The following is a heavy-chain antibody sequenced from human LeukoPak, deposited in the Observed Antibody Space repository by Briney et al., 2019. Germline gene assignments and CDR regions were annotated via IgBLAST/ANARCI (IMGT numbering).Heavy chain of an antibody. V-gene: IGHV4-34*01. D-gene: IGHD2-2*01. CDR2: INHSGST. CDR1: GGSFSGYY. Sequence: PSETLSLTCAVYGGSFSGYYWSWIRQPPGKGLEWIGEINHSGSTNYSPSLKSRVTISVDTSKNQFSLKLSSVTAADTAVYYCARGQGNIVVVPAAMDSYYMDVWGKGTTVTVSS. CDR3: ARGQGNIVVVPAAMDSYYMDV. J-gene: IGHJ6*03.